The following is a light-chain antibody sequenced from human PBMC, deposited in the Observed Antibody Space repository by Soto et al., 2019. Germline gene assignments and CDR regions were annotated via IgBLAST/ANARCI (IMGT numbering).Light chain of an antibody. V-gene: IGKV1-9*01. J-gene: IGKJ2*01. Sequence: DIQLTQSPSFLSASVGDRITITCRASQDISSYLAWYQQKPGKAPKLLIYAASTLQSGVPSRFTGSGSGTEFTLTISSLQPEDFATFYCQQVNSYPRTFGQGTKLEIK. CDR3: QQVNSYPRT. CDR2: AAS. CDR1: QDISSY.